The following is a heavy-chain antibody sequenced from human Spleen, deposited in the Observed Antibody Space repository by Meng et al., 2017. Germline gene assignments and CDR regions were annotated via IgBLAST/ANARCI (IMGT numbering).Heavy chain of an antibody. V-gene: IGHV1-46*01. D-gene: IGHD7-27*01. J-gene: IGHJ4*02. CDR2: INPSNGFT. CDR3: ARDQTGATLFDY. CDR1: GYTFTNYY. Sequence: QVHLVQSGDECKKPRASVQVSCKSSGYTFTNYYIHWVRQAPGQGLEWMGMINPSNGFTTYAQKFQGRVTMTGDTSTSTVYMELSSLRSEDTAVYYCARDQTGATLFDYWGQGTLVTVSS.